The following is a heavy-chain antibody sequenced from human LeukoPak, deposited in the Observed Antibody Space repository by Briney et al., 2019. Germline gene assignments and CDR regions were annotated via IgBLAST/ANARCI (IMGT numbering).Heavy chain of an antibody. CDR2: INPNSGST. CDR1: GYTFTGYY. J-gene: IGHJ4*02. Sequence: ASVKVSCKASGYTFTGYYMHWVRQAPGQGLEWMGWINPNSGSTNYAQKFQGRVTMTRDTSISTAYMELSRLRSDDTAVYYCARDRTKLRRSFDYWGQGTLVTVSS. CDR3: ARDRTKLRRSFDY. D-gene: IGHD2-15*01. V-gene: IGHV1-2*02.